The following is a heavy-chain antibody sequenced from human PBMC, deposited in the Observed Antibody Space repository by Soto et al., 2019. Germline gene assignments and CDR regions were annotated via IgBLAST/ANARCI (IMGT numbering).Heavy chain of an antibody. CDR1: GGSISSYY. J-gene: IGHJ4*02. CDR2: IYYSGST. Sequence: PSETLSLTCTVSGGSISSYYWSWIRQPPGKGLEWIGYIYYSGSTNYIPSLKSRVTISVDTSKNQFSLKLSSVTAADTAVYYCASGYSSSGGAFDYWGQGALVTVS. V-gene: IGHV4-59*01. D-gene: IGHD6-6*01. CDR3: ASGYSSSGGAFDY.